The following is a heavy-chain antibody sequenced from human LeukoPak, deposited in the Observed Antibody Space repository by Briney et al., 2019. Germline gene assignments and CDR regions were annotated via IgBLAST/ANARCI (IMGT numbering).Heavy chain of an antibody. J-gene: IGHJ6*02. CDR2: ICYDGSNK. D-gene: IGHD2-2*01. Sequence: GGSLRLSCAASGFTFSSYGMHWVRQAPGKGLEWVAVICYDGSNKYYADSVKGRFTISRDNSKNTLYLQMNSLRAEDTAVYYCARDHLPAAISYYYYGMDVWGQGTTVTVSS. V-gene: IGHV3-33*01. CDR3: ARDHLPAAISYYYYGMDV. CDR1: GFTFSSYG.